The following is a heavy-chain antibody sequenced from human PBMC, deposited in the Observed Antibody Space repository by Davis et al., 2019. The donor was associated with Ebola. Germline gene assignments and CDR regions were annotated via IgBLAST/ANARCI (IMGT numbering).Heavy chain of an antibody. Sequence: GESLKISCAASGLTFSSYSMHWVRQAPGKGLEWVALISSDGSREYYADSVEGRFTISKDNSGNTLYLHMNALTAEDTALYYCAKLRSHDYTDSSDDFYLDLWGRGTLVTVSS. CDR2: ISSDGSRE. CDR1: GLTFSSYS. D-gene: IGHD3-16*01. J-gene: IGHJ2*01. V-gene: IGHV3-30*18. CDR3: AKLRSHDYTDSSDDFYLDL.